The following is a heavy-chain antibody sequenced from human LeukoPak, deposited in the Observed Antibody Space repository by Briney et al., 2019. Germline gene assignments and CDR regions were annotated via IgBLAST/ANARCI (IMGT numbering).Heavy chain of an antibody. J-gene: IGHJ6*03. CDR3: AGSDYYYYMDV. V-gene: IGHV4-39*01. D-gene: IGHD3-10*01. CDR1: GGSISSSSYY. CDR2: IYHSGST. Sequence: SETLSLTCTVSGGSISSSSYYWGWIRQPPGKGLEWIGSIYHSGSTYYNPSLKSRVTISVDTSKNQFSLKLSSVTAADTAVFYCAGSDYYYYMDVWGKGTTVTVSS.